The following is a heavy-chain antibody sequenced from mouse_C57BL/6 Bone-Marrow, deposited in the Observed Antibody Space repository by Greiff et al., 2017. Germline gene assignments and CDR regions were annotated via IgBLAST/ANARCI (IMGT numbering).Heavy chain of an antibody. CDR2: ISSGGSYT. J-gene: IGHJ2*01. D-gene: IGHD2-1*01. CDR1: GFTFSSYG. CDR3: ARQWRWYPYYFDD. Sequence: EVNLVESGGDLVKPGGSLKLSCAASGFTFSSYGMSWVRQTPDKRLEWVATISSGGSYTYYPDRVKGRVTISRDNAKNTLYLQMSSLKSEDTARYDCARQWRWYPYYFDDWGQGTTLTVSS. V-gene: IGHV5-6*01.